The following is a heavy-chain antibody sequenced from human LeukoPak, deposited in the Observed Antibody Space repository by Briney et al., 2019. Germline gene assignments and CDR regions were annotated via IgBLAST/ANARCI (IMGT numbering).Heavy chain of an antibody. Sequence: SETLSLTCAVYGGSFSGYYWGWIRQPPGKGLEWIGEINHSGSTNYYPSLKSRVTMSVDTSKNQFSLKVTSVTAADTAVYYCARHGAGQTGLYYYDSSGYYAFDYWGQGTLVTVSS. CDR1: GGSFSGYY. J-gene: IGHJ4*02. V-gene: IGHV4-34*01. CDR2: INHSGST. D-gene: IGHD3-22*01. CDR3: ARHGAGQTGLYYYDSSGYYAFDY.